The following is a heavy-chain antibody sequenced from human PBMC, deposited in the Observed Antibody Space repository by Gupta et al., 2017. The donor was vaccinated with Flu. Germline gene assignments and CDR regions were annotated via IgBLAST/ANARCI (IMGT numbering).Heavy chain of an antibody. CDR1: GFTFSNAW. CDR2: IKSKTDGGTT. D-gene: IGHD1-26*01. CDR3: TTLKSGSYYYYYGMDV. Sequence: EVQLVESGGGLVKPGGSLRLSCAASGFTFSNAWMSWVRQAPGKGLEWVGRIKSKTDGGTTDYAAPVKGRFTISRDDSKNTLYLQMNSLKIEDTAVYYCTTLKSGSYYYYYGMDVWGQGTTVTVSS. V-gene: IGHV3-15*01. J-gene: IGHJ6*02.